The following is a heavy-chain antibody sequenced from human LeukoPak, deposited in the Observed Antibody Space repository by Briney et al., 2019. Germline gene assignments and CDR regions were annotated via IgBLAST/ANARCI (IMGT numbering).Heavy chain of an antibody. CDR1: GGSISSSSYY. J-gene: IGHJ4*02. Sequence: SETLSLTCTVSGGSISSSSYYWGWIRQPPGKGLEWIGSIYYSGSTYYNPSLKSRVTLSVDTSKNQFSLKLSSVTAADTAVYYCARGPPPDFDYWGRGTLVAVSS. CDR2: IYYSGST. V-gene: IGHV4-39*07. CDR3: ARGPPPDFDY.